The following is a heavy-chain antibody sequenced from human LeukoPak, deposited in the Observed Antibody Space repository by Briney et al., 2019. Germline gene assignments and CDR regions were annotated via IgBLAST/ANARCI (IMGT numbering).Heavy chain of an antibody. D-gene: IGHD3-16*02. V-gene: IGHV3-11*01. CDR2: ISSSGIST. J-gene: IGHJ3*02. CDR1: GFSFRDNY. Sequence: GGSLRLSCVASGFSFRDNYMNWIRPVPGKGVEWTSCISSSGISTSYADSIRGRFIISRDNAKNSLSLQMNSLSVADTAVYYCARDIVSPVGRALDIWGRGTMVTVSS. CDR3: ARDIVSPVGRALDI.